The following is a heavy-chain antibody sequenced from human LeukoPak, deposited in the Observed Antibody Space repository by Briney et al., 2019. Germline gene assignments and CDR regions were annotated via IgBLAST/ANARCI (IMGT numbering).Heavy chain of an antibody. V-gene: IGHV4-59*01. CDR2: IYYSGST. J-gene: IGHJ5*02. D-gene: IGHD3-10*01. CDR3: ARDLIDVVRGENWFDP. CDR1: GVSISSYY. Sequence: SETLSLTCTVSGVSISSYYWSWIRQPPGKGLEWIGYIYYSGSTNYNPSLKSRVTISVDTSKNQFSLKLSSVTAADTAVYYCARDLIDVVRGENWFDPWGQGTLVTVSS.